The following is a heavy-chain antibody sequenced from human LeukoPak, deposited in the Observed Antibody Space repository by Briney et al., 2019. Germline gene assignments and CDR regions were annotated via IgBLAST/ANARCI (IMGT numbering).Heavy chain of an antibody. CDR1: VVSISSAENY. J-gene: IGHJ4*02. Sequence: SQTLSLTCTVSVVSISSAENYWTWIRQPPGNGLEWVGYILYSGDTYYNPSLKSRLTISLDMSKNQFSLKLKSVTPADTAVYYCARDPSDYGAFDSWGQGTLVTVCS. CDR3: ARDPSDYGAFDS. CDR2: ILYSGDT. V-gene: IGHV4-30-4*01. D-gene: IGHD4-17*01.